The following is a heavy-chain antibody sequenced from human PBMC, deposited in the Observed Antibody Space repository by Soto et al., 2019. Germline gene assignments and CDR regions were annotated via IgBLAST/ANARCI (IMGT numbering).Heavy chain of an antibody. V-gene: IGHV4-59*01. Sequence: SETHCLRRTVAGGSIVGYGGSWIRQPPGKGLEWIGYIYYSGSTNYNPSLKSRVTISVDTSKNQFSLKLSSVTAADTAVYYCARERFSSSSAWSDPRGQGTMVTVSS. CDR2: IYYSGST. J-gene: IGHJ5*02. CDR1: GGSIVGYG. CDR3: ARERFSSSSAWSDP. D-gene: IGHD6-6*01.